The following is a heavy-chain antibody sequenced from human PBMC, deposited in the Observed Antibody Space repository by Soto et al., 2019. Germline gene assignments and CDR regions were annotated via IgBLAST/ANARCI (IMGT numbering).Heavy chain of an antibody. J-gene: IGHJ4*02. CDR2: IYSSENT. CDR1: GGSVSSSSYS. V-gene: IGHV4-39*02. Sequence: SETLSLTCTVSGGSVSSSSYSWGWIRQSPGKGLEWIGTIYSSENTYYNPSLLSRVTISVDTSKNEFSLRLGSVTAADTAVYYCAREPRYWGQGTQVTVSS. CDR3: AREPRY.